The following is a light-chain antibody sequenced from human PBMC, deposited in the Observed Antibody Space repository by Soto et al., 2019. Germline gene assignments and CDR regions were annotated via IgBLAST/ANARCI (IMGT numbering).Light chain of an antibody. J-gene: IGKJ4*01. CDR2: GAS. V-gene: IGKV3-20*01. CDR1: ENVRTF. Sequence: EVVLTQSPATLSLSPGERATLSCRASENVRTFVDWYQQKPGQAPRLLISGASSRATGIPDRFSGSGSGTDFTLTITRVEPEDFAVYYCQQYATSPLTFGGGTKVDIK. CDR3: QQYATSPLT.